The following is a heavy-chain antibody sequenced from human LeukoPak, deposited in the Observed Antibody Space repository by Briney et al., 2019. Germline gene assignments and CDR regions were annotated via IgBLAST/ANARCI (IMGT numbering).Heavy chain of an antibody. J-gene: IGHJ4*02. CDR3: ARHTALTTYHNRFDY. CDR1: GGSISSSSYY. V-gene: IGHV4-39*01. CDR2: IYYSGGT. D-gene: IGHD2/OR15-2a*01. Sequence: PSETLSLTCTVSGGSISSSSYYWGWIRQPPGKGLEWIGSIYYSGGTYYNPSLKSRVTISVDTSKNQFSLKLSSVTAADTAVYYCARHTALTTYHNRFDYWGQGTLVTVSS.